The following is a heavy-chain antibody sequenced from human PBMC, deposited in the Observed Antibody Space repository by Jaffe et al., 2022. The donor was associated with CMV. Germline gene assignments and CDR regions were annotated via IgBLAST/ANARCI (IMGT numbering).Heavy chain of an antibody. V-gene: IGHV4-4*02. CDR1: GGSISSSNW. D-gene: IGHD6-13*01. Sequence: QVQLQESGPGLVKPSGTLSLTCAVSGGSISSSNWWSWVRQPPGKGLEWIGEIYHSGSTNYNPSLKSRVTISVDKSKNQFSLKLSSVTAADTAVYYCARVVYRGSSSWRLPTYFDYWGQGTLVTVSS. CDR3: ARVVYRGSSSWRLPTYFDY. CDR2: IYHSGST. J-gene: IGHJ4*02.